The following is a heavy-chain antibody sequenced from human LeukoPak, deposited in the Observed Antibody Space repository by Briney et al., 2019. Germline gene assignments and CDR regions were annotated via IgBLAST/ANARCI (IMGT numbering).Heavy chain of an antibody. V-gene: IGHV3-30*19. J-gene: IGHJ4*02. CDR1: GFTFSSFG. D-gene: IGHD3-22*01. CDR3: ARDPWGYFDSSGYSAYYFDS. CDR2: ISYDGNND. Sequence: PGGSLRLSCAASGFTFSSFGMHWVRQAPGKGLEWVAVISYDGNNDYYADSVKGRFTVSRDNFENTVFLEMNSLRFDDMAIYYCARDPWGYFDSSGYSAYYFDSWGQGALVTVSS.